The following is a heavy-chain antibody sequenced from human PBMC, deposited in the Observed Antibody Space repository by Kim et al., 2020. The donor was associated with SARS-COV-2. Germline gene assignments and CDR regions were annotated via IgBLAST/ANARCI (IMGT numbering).Heavy chain of an antibody. J-gene: IGHJ6*02. D-gene: IGHD1-7*01. CDR2: IKQDGSEK. CDR1: GFTFSSYW. Sequence: GGSLRLSCAASGFTFSSYWMSWVRQAPGKGLEWVANIKQDGSEKYYVDSVKGRFTISRDNAKNSLYLQMNSLRAEDTAVYYCARDHRGELELFPSYYYYYGMYVWGQGTPVTVSS. V-gene: IGHV3-7*01. CDR3: ARDHRGELELFPSYYYYYGMYV.